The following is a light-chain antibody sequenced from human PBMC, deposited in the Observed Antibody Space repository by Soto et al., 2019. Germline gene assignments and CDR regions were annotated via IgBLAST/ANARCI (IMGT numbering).Light chain of an antibody. V-gene: IGKV3-20*01. CDR1: QSVSSSY. Sequence: EIVLTQSPGTLSLSPGERATLSCRASQSVSSSYLAWYQQKPGQAPRLLIYGASSRATGIPDRFSGSGSGTYFTLTISRLEPADFAVYYCHQYGSLYTFGQGTKVEIK. CDR3: HQYGSLYT. J-gene: IGKJ2*01. CDR2: GAS.